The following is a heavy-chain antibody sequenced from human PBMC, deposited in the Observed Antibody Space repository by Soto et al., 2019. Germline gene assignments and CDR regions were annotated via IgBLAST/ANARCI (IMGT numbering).Heavy chain of an antibody. D-gene: IGHD3-3*01. CDR3: ARGRFGVLEY. J-gene: IGHJ4*02. Sequence: PSETLSLTCTVSGGSISSGGYYWSWIRQHPGKGLEWIGYIYYSGSAYYNPSLKSRVTISVDTSKNQFSLKLSSVTAADTDVYYCARGRFGVLEYWGQGTLVTVSS. CDR2: IYYSGSA. CDR1: GGSISSGGYY. V-gene: IGHV4-31*03.